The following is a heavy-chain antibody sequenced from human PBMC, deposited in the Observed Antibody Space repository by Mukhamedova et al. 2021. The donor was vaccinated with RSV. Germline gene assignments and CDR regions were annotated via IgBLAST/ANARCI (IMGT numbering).Heavy chain of an antibody. Sequence: GIIYPGDSDTRYSPSFQGQVTISADKSISTAYLQWSSLKASDTAMYYCARLGRVVPASGPYGMDVWGQGTTVTVSS. CDR2: IYPGDSDT. CDR3: ARLGRVVPASGPYGMDV. J-gene: IGHJ6*02. D-gene: IGHD2-2*01. V-gene: IGHV5-51*01.